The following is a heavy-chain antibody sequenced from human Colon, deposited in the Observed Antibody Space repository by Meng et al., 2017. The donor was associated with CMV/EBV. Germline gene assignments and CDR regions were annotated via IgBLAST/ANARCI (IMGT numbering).Heavy chain of an antibody. Sequence: SETLSLTCTVSGVSITSYYWSWIRQPPGKGLEWIGDLYFSGNTSFNPSLKSRLTISVDTSKNQFSLKLTSVTSAATAMYYCARLYPIFGVTSHQDPFDIWGQGTMVTVSS. CDR2: LYFSGNT. V-gene: IGHV4-59*01. CDR1: GVSITSYY. CDR3: ARLYPIFGVTSHQDPFDI. D-gene: IGHD3-3*01. J-gene: IGHJ3*02.